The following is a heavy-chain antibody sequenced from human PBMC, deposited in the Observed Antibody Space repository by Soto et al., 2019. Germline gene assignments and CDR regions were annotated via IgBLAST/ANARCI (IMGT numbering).Heavy chain of an antibody. CDR1: GFTFSDYY. J-gene: IGHJ3*02. D-gene: IGHD6-19*01. CDR3: ARGGAGRRSGRMGAFDI. Sequence: PWGSLRLCCAASGFTFSDYYMSWVRQAPGKGLEWVSYISTSGSTIYYADSVKGRFTISRDNAKNSLYLQMNSLRAEDTAVYYCARGGAGRRSGRMGAFDIWGQGTMVTVSS. CDR2: ISTSGSTI. V-gene: IGHV3-11*01.